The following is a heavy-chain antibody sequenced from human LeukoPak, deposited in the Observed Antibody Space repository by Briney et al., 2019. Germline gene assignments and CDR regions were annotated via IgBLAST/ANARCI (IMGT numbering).Heavy chain of an antibody. CDR1: GDSINTGGYY. CDR2: IRFSGTT. Sequence: SETLSLTCSASGDSINTGGYYWGWVRQSPGKGLEWIGSIRFSGTTFYSPSFRGRVAISIDTSRNEFSLRVTSVTAADTAVYYCARQGIAVGIDYWGQGTLVTVSS. J-gene: IGHJ4*02. D-gene: IGHD6-19*01. CDR3: ARQGIAVGIDY. V-gene: IGHV4-39*01.